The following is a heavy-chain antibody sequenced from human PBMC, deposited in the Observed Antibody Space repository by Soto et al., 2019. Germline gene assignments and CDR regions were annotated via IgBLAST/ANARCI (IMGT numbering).Heavy chain of an antibody. D-gene: IGHD3-22*01. V-gene: IGHV4-31*02. CDR3: ARGGYYYAPDY. J-gene: IGHJ4*02. CDR2: IYYSGST. Sequence: RKHPGKGLEWIGYIYYSGSTYYNPSLKSRVTISVDTSKKQFSLKLSSVTAADTAVYYCARGGYYYAPDYWGQGTLVTVSS.